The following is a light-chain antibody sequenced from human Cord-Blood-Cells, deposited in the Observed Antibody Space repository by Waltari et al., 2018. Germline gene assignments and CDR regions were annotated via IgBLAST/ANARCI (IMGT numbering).Light chain of an antibody. CDR2: GAS. CDR3: QQYGSLWT. V-gene: IGKV3-20*01. Sequence: EIVLTPSPGTLSLSPGESATLSCRASQSVSSSYLAWYQQKPGQAPRLLIYGASSRATGIPDRFSGSGSGTDFTLTISRLEPEDFAVYYCQQYGSLWTFGQGTKVEIK. J-gene: IGKJ1*01. CDR1: QSVSSSY.